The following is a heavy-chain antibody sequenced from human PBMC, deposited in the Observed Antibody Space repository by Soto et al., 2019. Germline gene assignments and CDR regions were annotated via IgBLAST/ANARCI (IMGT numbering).Heavy chain of an antibody. D-gene: IGHD1-26*01. CDR1: GFPFTTYY. J-gene: IGHJ4*02. Sequence: ASVNVSCKASGFPFTTYYMHWVRQAPGKGLEWMGVINPSGDATTYEQNFQGRVTLTKETSASTVYMELSSLRSEDTAVYYCVRDWELGYWGQGKLVNVSP. CDR2: INPSGDAT. CDR3: VRDWELGY. V-gene: IGHV1-46*01.